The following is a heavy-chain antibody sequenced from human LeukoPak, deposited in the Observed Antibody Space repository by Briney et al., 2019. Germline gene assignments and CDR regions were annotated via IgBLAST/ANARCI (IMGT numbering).Heavy chain of an antibody. Sequence: SQTLSLTCAISGDSVSINSAAWNWIRQSPSRGLEWLGRTYQRSKWYNDYAVSVKSRITINPDISKNQFSLQLDSVTPEDTAVYYCARSPSPYSSGWYFDYWGQGTLVTVSS. J-gene: IGHJ4*02. CDR1: GDSVSINSAA. CDR3: ARSPSPYSSGWYFDY. V-gene: IGHV6-1*01. CDR2: TYQRSKWYN. D-gene: IGHD6-19*01.